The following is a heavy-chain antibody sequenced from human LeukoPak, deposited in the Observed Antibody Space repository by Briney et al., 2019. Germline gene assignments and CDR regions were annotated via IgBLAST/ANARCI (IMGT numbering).Heavy chain of an antibody. CDR3: AKGGIYYDSSGFFDY. CDR1: GFTFSSNA. Sequence: GGSLRLSCAASGFTFSSNAMSWVRQAPGKGLEWVSTISGGGDSTYYADSVKGRFTISRDNSKNTLYLQMNNLRAEDTAVYYCAKGGIYYDSSGFFDYWGQGTLVTVSS. D-gene: IGHD3-22*01. CDR2: ISGGGDST. J-gene: IGHJ4*02. V-gene: IGHV3-23*01.